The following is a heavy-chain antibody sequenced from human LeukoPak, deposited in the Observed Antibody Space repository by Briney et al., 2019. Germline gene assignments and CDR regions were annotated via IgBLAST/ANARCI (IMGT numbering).Heavy chain of an antibody. J-gene: IGHJ4*02. Sequence: GASVTVSCKASGYTFTSCYMHWVRQAPGQGLEWMGIINPSGGSTSYAQKFQGRVTMTRDTSTSTVYMELSSLRSEDTAVYYCAMGETFGPFDYWGQGTLVTVSS. D-gene: IGHD3-10*01. CDR2: INPSGGST. V-gene: IGHV1-46*01. CDR1: GYTFTSCY. CDR3: AMGETFGPFDY.